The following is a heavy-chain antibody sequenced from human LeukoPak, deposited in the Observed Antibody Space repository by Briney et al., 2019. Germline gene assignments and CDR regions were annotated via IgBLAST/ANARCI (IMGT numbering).Heavy chain of an antibody. J-gene: IGHJ4*02. CDR1: GFTISTYA. CDR3: AKSIGGVVVVAADY. D-gene: IGHD2-15*01. CDR2: ISGSGGST. Sequence: GGSLRLSCAASGFTISTYAMTWVRQAPGKGLEWVSVISGSGGSTYYADSVKGRFTLSRDNSKNTLYLQMNSLRAEDTVVYYCAKSIGGVVVVAADYWGQGTLVTVSS. V-gene: IGHV3-23*01.